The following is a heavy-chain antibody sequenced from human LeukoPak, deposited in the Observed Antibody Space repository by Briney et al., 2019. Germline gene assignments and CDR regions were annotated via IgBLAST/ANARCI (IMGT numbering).Heavy chain of an antibody. CDR2: IKTDGSST. CDR3: YTSAGH. Sequence: PGGSLRLSCAASGFTFSNNWMHWVRQAPGKGLVWVSRIKTDGSSTTYADSVKGRFTISRDNAKNTLYLQMNSLRAEDTAVYYCYTSAGHWGQGTLVTVSS. D-gene: IGHD1-14*01. J-gene: IGHJ4*02. V-gene: IGHV3-74*03. CDR1: GFTFSNNW.